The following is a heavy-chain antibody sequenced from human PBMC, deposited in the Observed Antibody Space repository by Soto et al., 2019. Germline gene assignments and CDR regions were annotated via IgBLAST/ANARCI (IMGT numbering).Heavy chain of an antibody. J-gene: IGHJ1*01. CDR1: GFTFGNAW. Sequence: PGGSLRLSCAASGFTFGNAWMTWVLQAPGKGLEWVGRIKSKTDGGTTDYSAHVKGRFTISRDDSKSTLYLQMNSLKTEDTAVYYCTTARGTYGAEYFQYWGQGTLVTVSS. V-gene: IGHV3-15*01. CDR2: IKSKTDGGTT. CDR3: TTARGTYGAEYFQY. D-gene: IGHD4-17*01.